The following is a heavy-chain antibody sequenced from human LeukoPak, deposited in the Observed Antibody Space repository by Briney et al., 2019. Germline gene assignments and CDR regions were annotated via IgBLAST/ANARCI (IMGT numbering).Heavy chain of an antibody. Sequence: SETLSLTCTVSGGSISSYFWSWIRQPPGKGLEWIGYIYYSGSTNYNPSLKSRVTISVDTSKNQFSLKLSSVTAADTAVYYCARGITMIEDIWGQGTMVTVSS. CDR3: ARGITMIEDI. D-gene: IGHD3-22*01. CDR1: GGSISSYF. J-gene: IGHJ3*02. CDR2: IYYSGST. V-gene: IGHV4-59*01.